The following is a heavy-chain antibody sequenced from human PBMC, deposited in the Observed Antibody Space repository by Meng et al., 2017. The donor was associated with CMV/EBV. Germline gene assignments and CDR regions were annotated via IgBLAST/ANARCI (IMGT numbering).Heavy chain of an antibody. CDR3: ARDNGGNSMSDY. CDR1: GGTFSSYT. J-gene: IGHJ4*02. Sequence: SVKVSCKASGGTFSSYTISWVRQAPGQGLEWMGRIIPILGIANYAQKFQGRVTITADKSTSTAYMELSSLKSEDTAVYYCARDNGGNSMSDYWGQGTLVTVSS. CDR2: IIPILGIA. D-gene: IGHD4-23*01. V-gene: IGHV1-69*02.